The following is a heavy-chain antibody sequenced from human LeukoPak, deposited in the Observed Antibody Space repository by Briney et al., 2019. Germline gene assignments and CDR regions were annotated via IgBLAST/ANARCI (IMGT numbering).Heavy chain of an antibody. CDR2: IYYSGST. CDR3: ARQGRGTFDY. CDR1: GGSISSYY. J-gene: IGHJ4*02. Sequence: PSETLSLTCTVSGGSISSYYWSWIRQAPGKGLEWIGYIYYSGSTNYNPSLKSRVTISVDTSKNQFSLKLSSVTAADTAVYYCARQGRGTFDYWGQGTLVTVSS. V-gene: IGHV4-59*08. D-gene: IGHD1-1*01.